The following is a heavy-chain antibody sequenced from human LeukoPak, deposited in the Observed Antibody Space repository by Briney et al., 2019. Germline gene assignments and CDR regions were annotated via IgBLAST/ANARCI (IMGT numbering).Heavy chain of an antibody. V-gene: IGHV1-8*01. CDR3: ARGVVTAPTNYS. CDR1: GYTITRYD. Sequence: SVKSSCKPSGYTITRYDIHWVRHAPGQGLEWVGWMDPNSCNTCYAQKFQGTVPMTRNTSISTAYMGLSSLRPEDTAAYYCARGVVTAPTNYSWGQGTLVTLSS. CDR2: MDPNSCNT. J-gene: IGHJ4*02. D-gene: IGHD2-2*01.